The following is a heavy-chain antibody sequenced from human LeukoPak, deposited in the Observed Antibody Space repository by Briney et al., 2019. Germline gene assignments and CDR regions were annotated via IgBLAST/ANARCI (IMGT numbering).Heavy chain of an antibody. Sequence: ASVKVSCKASGGTFSSYAISWVRQAPGQGLEWMGGIIPIFGTANYAQKFQGRVTMTRDTSTSTVYMELSSLRSEDTAVYYCARGTSSYARSGLDYWGQGTLVTVSS. CDR2: IIPIFGTA. CDR1: GGTFSSYA. J-gene: IGHJ4*02. D-gene: IGHD2-2*01. V-gene: IGHV1-69*05. CDR3: ARGTSSYARSGLDY.